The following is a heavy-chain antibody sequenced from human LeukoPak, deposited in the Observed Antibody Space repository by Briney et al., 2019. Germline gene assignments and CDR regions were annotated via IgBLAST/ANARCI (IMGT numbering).Heavy chain of an antibody. CDR3: ARVHYFDY. Sequence: ASVKVSCKAAGYTFTSYDINWVRQAPGQGLEWMGWINPNSGGTNYAQKFQGRGTMTRDTSISTAYMELSRLRSDDTAVYYCARVHYFDYWGQGTLVTVSS. CDR1: GYTFTSYD. V-gene: IGHV1-2*02. J-gene: IGHJ4*02. CDR2: INPNSGGT.